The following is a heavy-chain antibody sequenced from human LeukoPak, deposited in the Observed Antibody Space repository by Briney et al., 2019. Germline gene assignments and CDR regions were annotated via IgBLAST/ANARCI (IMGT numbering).Heavy chain of an antibody. V-gene: IGHV3-21*01. Sequence: GGSLRLSCAASGFTFSSYSMNWVRQAPGKGLEWVSSISSSSSYIYYADSVKGRFTISRDNAKNSLYLQINSLRAEDTAVYYCARNRWDGNFDYWGQGTLVTVSS. D-gene: IGHD3-16*02. CDR1: GFTFSSYS. CDR3: ARNRWDGNFDY. CDR2: ISSSSSYI. J-gene: IGHJ4*02.